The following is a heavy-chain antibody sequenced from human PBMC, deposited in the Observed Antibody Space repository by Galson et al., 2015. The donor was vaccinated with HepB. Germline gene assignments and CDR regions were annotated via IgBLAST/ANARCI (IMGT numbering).Heavy chain of an antibody. CDR2: ISWNSGSI. J-gene: IGHJ6*02. V-gene: IGHV3-9*01. CDR3: AKALERGYSGYRNGMDV. CDR1: GFTFDDYA. Sequence: SLRLSCAASGFTFDDYAMHWVRQAPGKGLEWVSGISWNSGSIGYADSVKGRFTISRDNAKNSLYLQMNSLRAEDTALYYCAKALERGYSGYRNGMDVWGQGTTVTVSS. D-gene: IGHD5-12*01.